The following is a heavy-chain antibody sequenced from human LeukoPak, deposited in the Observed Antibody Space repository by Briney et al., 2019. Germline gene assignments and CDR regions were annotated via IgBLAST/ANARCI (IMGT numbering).Heavy chain of an antibody. V-gene: IGHV3-30-3*01. CDR1: GFTFSSYA. D-gene: IGHD5-18*01. J-gene: IGHJ3*02. CDR2: ISYDGSNK. CDR3: ARDSGVTHYDAFDI. Sequence: GALRLSCAASGFTFSSYAMHWVRQAPGKGLEWVAVISYDGSNKYYADSVKGRFTISRDNSKNTLYLQMNSLRAEDTAVYYCARDSGVTHYDAFDIWGQGTMVTVSS.